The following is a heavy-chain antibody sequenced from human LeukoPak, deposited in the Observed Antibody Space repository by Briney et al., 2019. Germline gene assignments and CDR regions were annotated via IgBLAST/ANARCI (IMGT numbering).Heavy chain of an antibody. CDR2: VYHSGST. J-gene: IGHJ4*02. D-gene: IGHD1-26*01. CDR1: GFTFSSHW. Sequence: TGGTLRLSCAASGFTFSSHWMHWVRQAPGKGLEWIGSVYHSGSTNCNPSLKSRVTISVDTSKNQFSLKLTSVTAADTTVYYCARQRGSPYSGSYYYFDYWGQGTLVTVPS. CDR3: ARQRGSPYSGSYYYFDY. V-gene: IGHV4-39*01.